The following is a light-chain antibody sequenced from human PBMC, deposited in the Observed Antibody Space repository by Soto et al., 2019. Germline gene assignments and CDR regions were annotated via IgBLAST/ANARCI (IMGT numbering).Light chain of an antibody. CDR2: GAS. CDR1: QSVSSY. J-gene: IGKJ1*01. CDR3: QQYNNWPRT. V-gene: IGKV3-15*01. Sequence: EILMTQSPAPLSVSPGERVTLSCRASQSVSSYLAWYQQKPGQPPRLLIYGASTRATGIPARFSGSGSGTEFTLTISSLQSEDGAVYYCQQYNNWPRTFGQGIKGDIK.